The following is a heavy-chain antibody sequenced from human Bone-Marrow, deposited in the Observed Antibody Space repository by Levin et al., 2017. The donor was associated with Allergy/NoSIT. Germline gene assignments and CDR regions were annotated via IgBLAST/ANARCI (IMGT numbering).Heavy chain of an antibody. CDR3: VTPGIGIGGYYDH. CDR2: IYPDDSDV. CDR1: GYIFPDYW. V-gene: IGHV5-51*01. Sequence: GESLKISCKGTGYIFPDYWIGWVRQRPGKGPEWVAIIYPDDSDVRYGPSFEGQVTISADNSISTAYLHWSSLKASDTAIYYCVTPGIGIGGYYDHWGLGTLVTVSS. D-gene: IGHD3-22*01. J-gene: IGHJ4*02.